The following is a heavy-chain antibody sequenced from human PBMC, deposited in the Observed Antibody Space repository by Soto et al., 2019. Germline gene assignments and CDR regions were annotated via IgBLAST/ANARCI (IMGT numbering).Heavy chain of an antibody. Sequence: QVQLVQSGAEVQKPGSSLKVSCKASGGTFSGYVISWVRQAPGQGLEWMGGIIPMLGAPNYAQKFQGRVTITADDSTATGYMELGSLRSEHTAVYFCGRLLAKYNWNSPFDHWGQGTLVTVSS. J-gene: IGHJ4*02. V-gene: IGHV1-69*19. CDR3: GRLLAKYNWNSPFDH. D-gene: IGHD1-7*01. CDR2: IIPMLGAP. CDR1: GGTFSGYV.